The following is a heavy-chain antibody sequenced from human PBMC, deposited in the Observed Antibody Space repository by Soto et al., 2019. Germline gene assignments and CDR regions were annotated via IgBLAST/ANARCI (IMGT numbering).Heavy chain of an antibody. J-gene: IGHJ3*02. Sequence: QVQLQQWGAGLLKPSETLSLTCAVYGGFVSSGSYYWSWIRQPPGKGLEWIGEMSHSGGTHFNPYIKSRVTISVDTSKNQFSLNIYSVTAADTALYYCARVERGTVTTVVDAFDIWGPGTMVTVSS. CDR1: GGFVSSGSYY. V-gene: IGHV4-34*01. CDR3: ARVERGTVTTVVDAFDI. D-gene: IGHD1-1*01. CDR2: MSHSGGT.